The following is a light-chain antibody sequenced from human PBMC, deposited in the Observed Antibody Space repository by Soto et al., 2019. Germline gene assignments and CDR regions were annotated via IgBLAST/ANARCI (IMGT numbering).Light chain of an antibody. CDR2: DNN. Sequence: QSVLTQPPSVSAAPGQKVTISCSGGSSNIGNNYVSWYQQVPGTAPKLLIYDNNQRPSGIPDRFSGSKSGTSATLDITGLQSGDEADYYCEAWDNSLTAVLFGGATKLTVL. V-gene: IGLV1-51*01. CDR3: EAWDNSLTAVL. CDR1: SSNIGNNY. J-gene: IGLJ2*01.